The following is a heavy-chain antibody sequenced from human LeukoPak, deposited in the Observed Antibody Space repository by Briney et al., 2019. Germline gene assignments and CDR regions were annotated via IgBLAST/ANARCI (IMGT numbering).Heavy chain of an antibody. V-gene: IGHV4-38-2*02. Sequence: PSETLSLTCTVSGYSISSGYYWGWIRQPPGKGLEWIGSIYHSGSTYYNPSLKSRVTISVDTSKNQFSLKLSSVTAADTAVYYCARLYYYDASGPPLWGQGTLVIVSS. CDR3: ARLYYYDASGPPL. CDR1: GYSISSGYY. CDR2: IYHSGST. J-gene: IGHJ4*02. D-gene: IGHD3-22*01.